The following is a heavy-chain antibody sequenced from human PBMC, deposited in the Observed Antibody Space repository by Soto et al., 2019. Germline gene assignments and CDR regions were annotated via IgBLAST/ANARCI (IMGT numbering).Heavy chain of an antibody. CDR3: AKGLRRREGGSGSYSYYYGMDV. Sequence: ASVTVSCKASGYTFTGYYIHWVRQAPGQGLEWMGWINPNSGGTNYAQKFQGWVTMTRDTSISTAYMELSRLRSDDTAVYYCAKGLRRREGGSGSYSYYYGMDVWGQGTTVTVSS. D-gene: IGHD3-10*01. CDR1: GYTFTGYY. V-gene: IGHV1-2*04. CDR2: INPNSGGT. J-gene: IGHJ6*02.